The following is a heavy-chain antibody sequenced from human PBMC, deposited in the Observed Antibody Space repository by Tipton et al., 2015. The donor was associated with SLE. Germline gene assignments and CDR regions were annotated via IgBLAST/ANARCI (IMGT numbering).Heavy chain of an antibody. CDR3: AREGPRDGYKGY. CDR1: GGSISSGDYY. CDR2: INHSGST. V-gene: IGHV4-30-4*01. J-gene: IGHJ4*02. Sequence: TLSLTCTVSGGSISSGDYYWSWIRQPPGKGLDWIGEINHSGSTNYNPSLKSRVTISVDTSKNQFSLKLSSVTAADTAVYYCAREGPRDGYKGYWGQGTLVTVSS. D-gene: IGHD5-24*01.